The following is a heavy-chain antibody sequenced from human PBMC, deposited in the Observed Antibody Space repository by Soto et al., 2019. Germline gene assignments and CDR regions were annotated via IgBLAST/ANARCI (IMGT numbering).Heavy chain of an antibody. CDR1: GFTVSSNY. CDR2: VSYDGSLK. CDR3: AKEYYEYNSGWFLDS. D-gene: IGHD6-19*01. J-gene: IGHJ5*01. Sequence: GGSLRLSCAASGFTVSSNYMRWVRQAPVKGLEWVAVVSYDGSLKYYADSVKGRFTVSRDNSQNTVYLQMNSLRAEDTAVYYFAKEYYEYNSGWFLDSWGHGTQVTVSS. V-gene: IGHV3-30*18.